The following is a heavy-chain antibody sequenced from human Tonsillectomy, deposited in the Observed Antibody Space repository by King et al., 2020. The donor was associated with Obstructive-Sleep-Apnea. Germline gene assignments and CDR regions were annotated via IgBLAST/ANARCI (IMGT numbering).Heavy chain of an antibody. V-gene: IGHV5-51*01. CDR1: GYSFPTYW. CDR2: IYPGDSDT. J-gene: IGHJ4*02. Sequence: VQLVESGAEVKKPGESLKISCKGSGYSFPTYWIGWVRQMPGKGLEWMGIIYPGDSDTRYSPSFQGQVTISADKSITPAYLQWSSLKASDTAMYYCARFGDGYNYGTSFDYWGQGTLVTVSS. D-gene: IGHD5-24*01. CDR3: ARFGDGYNYGTSFDY.